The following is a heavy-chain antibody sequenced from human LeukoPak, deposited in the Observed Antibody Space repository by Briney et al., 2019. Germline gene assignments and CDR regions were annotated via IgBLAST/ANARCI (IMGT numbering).Heavy chain of an antibody. V-gene: IGHV3-23*01. D-gene: IGHD5-18*01. J-gene: IGHJ4*02. Sequence: GGSLRLSCAVSGFTFSSYAMSWVRQAPGKGLEWVSAISGSGGSTYYADSVKGRFTISRDNSKNTLYLQMNSLRAEDTAVYYCAKEGEYSYGGTYYFDYWGQGTLVTVSS. CDR1: GFTFSSYA. CDR2: ISGSGGST. CDR3: AKEGEYSYGGTYYFDY.